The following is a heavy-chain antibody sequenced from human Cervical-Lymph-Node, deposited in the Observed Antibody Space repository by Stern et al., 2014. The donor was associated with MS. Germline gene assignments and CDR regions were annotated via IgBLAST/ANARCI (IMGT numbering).Heavy chain of an antibody. CDR2: IIPIFGTA. V-gene: IGHV1-69*01. CDR1: GGTFSSYA. J-gene: IGHJ6*02. D-gene: IGHD4-23*01. CDR3: ARAYDYGGNSAYYYYGMDV. Sequence: QVQLVQSGAEVKKAGSSVKVSCKASGGTFSSYAISWVRQAPGQGLEWMGGIIPIFGTANYAQKFQGRVTITADESTSTAYMELSSLRSEDTAVYYCARAYDYGGNSAYYYYGMDVWGQGTTVTVSS.